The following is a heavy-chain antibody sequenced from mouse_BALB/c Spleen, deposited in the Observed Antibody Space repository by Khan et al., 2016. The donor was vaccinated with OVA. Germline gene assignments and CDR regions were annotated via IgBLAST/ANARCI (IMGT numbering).Heavy chain of an antibody. D-gene: IGHD1-1*01. Sequence: EVELVESGGGLVKPGGSLRLSCEASGFTFSSYSMSWVRQTPEKRLEWVATITSGGSYTYYPDSVQGRFTISREHAQNTLYLQRSSLQSEDTAIYYCTRDRNYYGSSFYFDYWGQGTTLTVSS. CDR3: TRDRNYYGSSFYFDY. CDR1: GFTFSSYS. J-gene: IGHJ2*01. CDR2: ITSGGSYT. V-gene: IGHV5-6-4*01.